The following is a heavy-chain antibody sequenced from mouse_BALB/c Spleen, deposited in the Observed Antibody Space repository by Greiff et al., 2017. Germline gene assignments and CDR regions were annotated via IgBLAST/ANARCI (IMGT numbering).Heavy chain of an antibody. J-gene: IGHJ3*01. CDR2: IYPGSGST. V-gene: IGHV1S22*01. Sequence: LQQPGSELVRPGASVKLSCKASGYTFTSYWMHWVKQRPGQGLEWIGNIYPGSGSTNYDEKFKSKATLTVDTSSSTAYMQLSSLTSEDSAVYYCTRRGYGSSYPWFAYWGQGTLVTVSA. D-gene: IGHD1-1*01. CDR3: TRRGYGSSYPWFAY. CDR1: GYTFTSYW.